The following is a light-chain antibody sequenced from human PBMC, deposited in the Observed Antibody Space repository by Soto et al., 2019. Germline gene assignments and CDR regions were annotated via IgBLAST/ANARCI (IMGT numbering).Light chain of an antibody. J-gene: IGKJ1*01. CDR1: QDLRNA. CDR3: LQHSSSSWT. V-gene: IGKV1-17*01. Sequence: DIQMTQSPSSLSASVGDRVTMTCRASQDLRNALGWYQQKPGKAPKRLIFNALALESGVPSRFSGSGTGAEYTLTISSLQAEDFATYYCLQHSSSSWTFGQGTKVDIK. CDR2: NAL.